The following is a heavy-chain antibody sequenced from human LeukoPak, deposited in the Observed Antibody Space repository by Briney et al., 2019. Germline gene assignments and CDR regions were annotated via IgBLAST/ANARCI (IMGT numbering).Heavy chain of an antibody. CDR3: ARIRWYRSGWGYYFDY. CDR1: GGSFSGYY. CDR2: INHSGST. J-gene: IGHJ4*02. D-gene: IGHD6-19*01. Sequence: SETLSLTCAVYGGSFSGYYWSWIRQPPGKGLEWIGEINHSGSTNYNPSLKSRVTISVDTSKNQFSLKLSSVTAADTAVYYCARIRWYRSGWGYYFDYWGQGTLVTVSS. V-gene: IGHV4-34*01.